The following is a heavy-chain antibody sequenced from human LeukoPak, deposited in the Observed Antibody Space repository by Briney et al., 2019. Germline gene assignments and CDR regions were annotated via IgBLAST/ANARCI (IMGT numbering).Heavy chain of an antibody. CDR1: GFTFSSYA. J-gene: IGHJ4*02. V-gene: IGHV3-23*01. D-gene: IGHD6-13*01. CDR3: AKAPSEAAGPRGYYFDY. CDR2: ISGSGGST. Sequence: PGGSLRLSCAASGFTFSSYAMSWVRQAPGKGLEWVSAISGSGGSTYYADSVKGRFTISRDNSKNTLYLQMNSLRAEDTAVYYCAKAPSEAAGPRGYYFDYWGQGTLVTVSS.